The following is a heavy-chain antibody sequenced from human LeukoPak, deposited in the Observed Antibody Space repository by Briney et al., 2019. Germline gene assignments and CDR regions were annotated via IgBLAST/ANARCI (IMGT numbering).Heavy chain of an antibody. Sequence: GESLKISCKGFQYSFTNYWIGWVRQMPGKGLEWMGFIYPDDSDTRYSPSFQGQVTISVDKSISTAYLQWRSLKASDTAIYFCARKGSSSWYYIDYRGQGTLVTVSS. V-gene: IGHV5-51*01. CDR3: ARKGSSSWYYIDY. D-gene: IGHD6-13*01. CDR2: IYPDDSDT. CDR1: QYSFTNYW. J-gene: IGHJ4*02.